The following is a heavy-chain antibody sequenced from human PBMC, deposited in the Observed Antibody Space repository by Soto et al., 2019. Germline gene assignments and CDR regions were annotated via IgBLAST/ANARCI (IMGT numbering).Heavy chain of an antibody. Sequence: GGSLRLSCAASGFTFSTYAMSWVRQAPGQGLEWISGISGSGGTTYYADSVKGRFTISRDNSKNTLYLQMNTLRAEDTAVYYCAKQVAQLDDYWGQGTLVTVSS. V-gene: IGHV3-23*01. D-gene: IGHD6-13*01. CDR1: GFTFSTYA. CDR2: ISGSGGTT. J-gene: IGHJ4*02. CDR3: AKQVAQLDDY.